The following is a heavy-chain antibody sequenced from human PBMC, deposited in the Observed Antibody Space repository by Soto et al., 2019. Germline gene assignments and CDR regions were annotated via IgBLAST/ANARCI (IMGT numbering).Heavy chain of an antibody. CDR1: GGTFSSYT. J-gene: IGHJ4*02. CDR3: ARMYSSGSYY. Sequence: QVQLVQSGAEVKKPGSSVKVSCKASGGTFSSYTISWVRQAPGQGLEWMGRIIPILGIANYAQKFQGRVTITADKSTSTDYMELSSLRSEDTALYYCARMYSSGSYYWGQGTLVTVSS. CDR2: IIPILGIA. V-gene: IGHV1-69*02. D-gene: IGHD6-19*01.